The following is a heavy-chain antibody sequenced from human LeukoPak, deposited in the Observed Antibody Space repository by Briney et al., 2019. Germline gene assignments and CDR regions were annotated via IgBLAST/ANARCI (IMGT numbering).Heavy chain of an antibody. V-gene: IGHV3-15*01. D-gene: IGHD3-10*01. CDR1: GFIFSNAW. CDR2: IKSKTDGGTT. J-gene: IGHJ4*02. CDR3: TAEVWFGELLDDY. Sequence: GGSLRLSCAASGFIFSNAWMSWVRQAPGKGLEWVGRIKSKTDGGTTDYAAPVKGTFTISRDDSKNTLYLQMNSLKTEDTAVYYCTAEVWFGELLDDYWGQGTLVTVSS.